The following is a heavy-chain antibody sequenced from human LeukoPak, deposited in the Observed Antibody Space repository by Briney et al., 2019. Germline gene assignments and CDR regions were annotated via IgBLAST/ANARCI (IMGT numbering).Heavy chain of an antibody. J-gene: IGHJ4*02. CDR3: ARVPGVTRYFDY. CDR1: GFTFTSCW. Sequence: GGSLRLSCAASGFTFTSCWMSWVRQAPGKGLEWVASIKQGGREKYYVGSVKGRFTISRDNAKNSLYLQMNSLRAEDTAVYYCARVPGVTRYFDYWGQGTLVTVSS. CDR2: IKQGGREK. D-gene: IGHD4-11*01. V-gene: IGHV3-7*01.